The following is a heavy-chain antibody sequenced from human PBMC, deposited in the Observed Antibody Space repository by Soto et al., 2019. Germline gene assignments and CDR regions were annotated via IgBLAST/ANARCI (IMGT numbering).Heavy chain of an antibody. V-gene: IGHV3-48*03. D-gene: IGHD2-8*01. CDR3: ARDDKSSDAMGYYYYYGMDV. Sequence: HPGGSLRLSCAASGFTFSSYEMNWVRQAPGKGLEWVSYISSSGSTIYYADSVKGRFTISRDNAKNSLYLQMNSLRAEDTAVYYCARDDKSSDAMGYYYYYGMDVWGQGTTVTVSS. CDR2: ISSSGSTI. CDR1: GFTFSSYE. J-gene: IGHJ6*02.